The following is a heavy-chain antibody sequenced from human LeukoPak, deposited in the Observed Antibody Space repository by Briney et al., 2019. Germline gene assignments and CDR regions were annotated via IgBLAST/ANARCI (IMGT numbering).Heavy chain of an antibody. CDR2: MNPNSGNT. J-gene: IGHJ6*03. V-gene: IGHV1-8*01. D-gene: IGHD3-3*01. Sequence: ASVKVSCKASGYTFTSYDINWVRQATGQGLEWMGWMNPNSGNTGYAQKFQGRVTMTRTTSISPAYMELSSLRSEDTAVYYCARVEKKRQRSTIFGVVSSLDYYYYYMDVWGKGTTVTVSS. CDR1: GYTFTSYD. CDR3: ARVEKKRQRSTIFGVVSSLDYYYYYMDV.